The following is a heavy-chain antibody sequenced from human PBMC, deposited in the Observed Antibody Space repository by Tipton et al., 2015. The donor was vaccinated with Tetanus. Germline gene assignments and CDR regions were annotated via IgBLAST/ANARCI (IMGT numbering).Heavy chain of an antibody. CDR1: GGSISTRNYF. CDR2: IYYSGST. Sequence: GLVKPSETLSLTCTVSGGSISTRNYFWGWIRQAPGKGLEWIGYIYYSGSTYYNPSLKSRVTISEDRSKNQISLRLRSVTAADTAVYYCARVKGTYNHYGLDVWGQGTTVTVAS. J-gene: IGHJ6*02. V-gene: IGHV4-39*07. D-gene: IGHD3-10*01. CDR3: ARVKGTYNHYGLDV.